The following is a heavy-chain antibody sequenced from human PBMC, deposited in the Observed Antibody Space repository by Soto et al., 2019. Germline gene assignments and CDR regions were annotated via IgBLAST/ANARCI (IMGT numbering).Heavy chain of an antibody. Sequence: QVQLVQSGAEVKKPGASVKVSCKASGYTFTSYYMHWVRQAPGQGLEWMGIINPSGGSTSYAQKFQGRVTMTRDTSTSTVYMELSSLRSEDPAVYYCARADIVVVVAAPYYYYGMDVWGQGTTVTVSS. J-gene: IGHJ6*02. CDR3: ARADIVVVVAAPYYYYGMDV. CDR1: GYTFTSYY. V-gene: IGHV1-46*01. D-gene: IGHD2-15*01. CDR2: INPSGGST.